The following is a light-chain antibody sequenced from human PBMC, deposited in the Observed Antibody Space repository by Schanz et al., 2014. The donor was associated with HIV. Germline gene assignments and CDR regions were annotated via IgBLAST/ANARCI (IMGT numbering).Light chain of an antibody. J-gene: IGLJ2*01. V-gene: IGLV2-14*01. CDR2: DVS. CDR1: SSDVGGYNY. Sequence: QSALTQPPSASGSPGQSITISCTGTSSDVGGYNYVSWYQQHPGKAPKLMIYDVSNRPSGVSNRFSGSKSDNTASLTISGLQPEDEADYYCISYTSDTVLFGGGTKLTVL. CDR3: ISYTSDTVL.